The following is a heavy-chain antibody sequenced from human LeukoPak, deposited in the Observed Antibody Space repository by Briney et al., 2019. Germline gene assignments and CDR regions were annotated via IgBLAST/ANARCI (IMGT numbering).Heavy chain of an antibody. CDR2: IYYSGST. Sequence: KTSETLSLTCTVSGGSISSYYWSWIRQPPGKGLEWIGYIYYSGSTNYNPSLKSRVTISVDTSKNQFSLKLSSVTAADTAVYYCAREVSTTVTGGWFDPWGQGTLVTVSS. CDR1: GGSISSYY. J-gene: IGHJ5*02. CDR3: AREVSTTVTGGWFDP. D-gene: IGHD4-17*01. V-gene: IGHV4-59*01.